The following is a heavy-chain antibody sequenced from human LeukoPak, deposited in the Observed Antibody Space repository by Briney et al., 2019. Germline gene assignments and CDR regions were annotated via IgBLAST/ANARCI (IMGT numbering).Heavy chain of an antibody. D-gene: IGHD7-27*01. V-gene: IGHV1-2*02. Sequence: ASVKVSCKTTGYTFTGYHLHWVRQAPGQGLEWMAWIQSDSGDTNYAQKFQGRVTVTRDKFTRTSYIEVDRLSSDDTAVYYCARDLTGDLFTFFDYWGQGTLVTVSS. CDR1: GYTFTGYH. CDR3: ARDLTGDLFTFFDY. J-gene: IGHJ4*02. CDR2: IQSDSGDT.